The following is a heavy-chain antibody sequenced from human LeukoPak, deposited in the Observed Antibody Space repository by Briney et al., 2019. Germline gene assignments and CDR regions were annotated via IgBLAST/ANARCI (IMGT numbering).Heavy chain of an antibody. CDR2: IYYSGST. V-gene: IGHV4-39*07. D-gene: IGHD5-24*01. J-gene: IGHJ4*02. CDR1: GGSISSSSYY. CDR3: SASSRRDGYNYQDY. Sequence: PSETLSLTCTVSGGSISSSSYYWGWIRQPPGKGLEWIGSIYYSGSTYYNPSLKSRVTISEATPNTQFSLKLSVVTAADTAVDYCSASSRRDGYNYQDYWGQGTLVTVSS.